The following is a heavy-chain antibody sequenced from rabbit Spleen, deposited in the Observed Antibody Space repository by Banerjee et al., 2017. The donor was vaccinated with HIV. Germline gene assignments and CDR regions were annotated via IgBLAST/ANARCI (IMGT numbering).Heavy chain of an antibody. CDR1: GLDFSSSYW. J-gene: IGHJ6*01. Sequence: QEQLEESGGDLVKPGASLTLTCKASGLDFSSSYWICWVRQAPGKGLEWIACIDVVRSGATYYETWAKGRFTISKTSSTTVTLQLTSLTAADTATYFCARESFSNWDLWGPGTLVTVS. D-gene: IGHD7-1*01. V-gene: IGHV1S45*01. CDR3: ARESFSNWDL. CDR2: IDVVRSGAT.